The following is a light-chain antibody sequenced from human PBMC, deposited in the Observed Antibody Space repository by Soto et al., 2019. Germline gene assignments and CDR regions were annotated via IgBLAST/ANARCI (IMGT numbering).Light chain of an antibody. V-gene: IGLV1-44*01. CDR3: AAWDDSLNGLYV. CDR1: SSNIGSNT. Sequence: QSVLTQPPSASGTPGQRVTISCSGSSSNIGSNTVNWYQQLPGMAPKLLIYSNNQRPSGVPDRFSGSKSGTSASLAISGLQSEEEADYYCAAWDDSLNGLYVFGTGTKVTVL. CDR2: SNN. J-gene: IGLJ1*01.